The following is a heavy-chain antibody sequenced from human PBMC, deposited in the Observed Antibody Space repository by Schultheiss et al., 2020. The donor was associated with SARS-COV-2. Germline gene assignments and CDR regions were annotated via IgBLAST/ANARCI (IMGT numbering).Heavy chain of an antibody. CDR2: IFSNDEK. D-gene: IGHD2-21*01. CDR3: ARMAYCDAFDI. Sequence: SGPTLVKPTETLTLTRTVSEFSLSNVRMGVRWIRQPPGKALEWLAHIFSNDEKSYRTSLKTRLTISKDTSKNQVVLTMTNMDPVDTATYYCARMAYCDAFDIWGQGTMVTVSS. J-gene: IGHJ3*02. CDR1: EFSLSNVRMG. V-gene: IGHV2-26*01.